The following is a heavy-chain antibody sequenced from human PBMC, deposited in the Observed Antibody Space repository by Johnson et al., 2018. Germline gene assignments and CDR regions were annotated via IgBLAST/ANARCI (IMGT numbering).Heavy chain of an antibody. J-gene: IGHJ5*02. V-gene: IGHV1-8*01. D-gene: IGHD1-14*01. CDR2: MNPNSGNT. Sequence: QVQLVQSGAEVKKPGASVKVSCKASGYTFTSYDINWVRQAIGQGLEWMGWMNPNSGNTGYAQKFQGRLTMTRNTSINTAYMELSSLRSEDTAVYYCAKSIHQELHITPFDPWGQGTLVTVSS. CDR3: AKSIHQELHITPFDP. CDR1: GYTFTSYD.